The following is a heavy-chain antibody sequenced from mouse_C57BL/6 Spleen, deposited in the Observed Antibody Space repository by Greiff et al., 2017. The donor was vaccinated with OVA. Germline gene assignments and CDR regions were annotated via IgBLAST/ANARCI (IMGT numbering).Heavy chain of an antibody. CDR3: ARDYGNYVDYAMDY. Sequence: VQLKQSGPELVKPGASVKISCKASGYSFTGYYMNWVKQSPEKSLEWIGEINPSTGGTTYNQKFKAKATLTVDKSSSTAYMQLKSLTSEDSAVYYCARDYGNYVDYAMDYWGQGTSVTVSS. CDR2: INPSTGGT. D-gene: IGHD2-1*01. J-gene: IGHJ4*01. V-gene: IGHV1-42*01. CDR1: GYSFTGYY.